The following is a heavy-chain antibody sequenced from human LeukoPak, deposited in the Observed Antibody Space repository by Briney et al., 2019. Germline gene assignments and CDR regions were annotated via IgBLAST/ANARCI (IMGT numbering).Heavy chain of an antibody. D-gene: IGHD3-9*01. CDR2: INSDGSST. V-gene: IGHV3-74*01. Sequence: GGSLRLSCAASGFTFSSYWMHWVRQAPGKGLVWVSRINSDGSSTTYADSVKGRFTISRDNSKNTLYLQMNSLRAEDSAIYYCAKEKSYDSLTGYFDCWGQGTLVTVSS. J-gene: IGHJ4*02. CDR3: AKEKSYDSLTGYFDC. CDR1: GFTFSSYW.